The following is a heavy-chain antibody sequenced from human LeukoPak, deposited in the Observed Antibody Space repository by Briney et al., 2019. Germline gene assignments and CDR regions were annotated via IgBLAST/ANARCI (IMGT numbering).Heavy chain of an antibody. J-gene: IGHJ5*02. Sequence: SVKVSCKASGGTFSSYAISWVRQAPGQGFEWMGGIIPIFGTANYAQKFQGRVTITADKSTSTAYMELSSLRSEDTAVYYCARYFGALNWFDPWGQGTLVTVSS. CDR1: GGTFSSYA. CDR3: ARYFGALNWFDP. CDR2: IIPIFGTA. D-gene: IGHD3-9*01. V-gene: IGHV1-69*06.